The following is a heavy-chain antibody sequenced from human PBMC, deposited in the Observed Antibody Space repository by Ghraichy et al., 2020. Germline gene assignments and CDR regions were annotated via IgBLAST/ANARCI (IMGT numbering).Heavy chain of an antibody. CDR3: ARDWGIAARRGAFDI. J-gene: IGHJ3*02. Sequence: GESLRLSCAASGFTFSSYRMNWVRQAPGKGLEWVSSISSSSSYIYYADSVKGRFTISRDNAKNSLYLQMNSLRAEDTAVYYCARDWGIAARRGAFDIWGQGTMVTVSS. CDR2: ISSSSSYI. V-gene: IGHV3-21*01. D-gene: IGHD6-6*01. CDR1: GFTFSSYR.